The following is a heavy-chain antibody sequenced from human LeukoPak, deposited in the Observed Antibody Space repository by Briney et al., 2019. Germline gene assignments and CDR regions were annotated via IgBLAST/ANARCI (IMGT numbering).Heavy chain of an antibody. J-gene: IGHJ4*02. CDR3: AKMTGNYLTGYYFDY. CDR1: GGSISNYY. CDR2: IHYSGST. D-gene: IGHD1-7*01. V-gene: IGHV4-59*01. Sequence: PSETLSLTCTVSGGSISNYYWSWIRQPPGKGLEWIGYIHYSGSTKYSPSLKSRVTISLDTSKNQFSLKLSSVTAADTAVYYCAKMTGNYLTGYYFDYWGQGTLVTVSS.